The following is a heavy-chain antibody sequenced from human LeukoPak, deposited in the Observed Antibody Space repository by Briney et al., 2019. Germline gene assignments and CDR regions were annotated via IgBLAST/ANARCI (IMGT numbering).Heavy chain of an antibody. J-gene: IGHJ4*02. CDR2: ISSNGGST. D-gene: IGHD3-3*01. CDR1: GFTFSSYA. V-gene: IGHV3-64*01. CDR3: AREIRDFWRGSFDY. Sequence: GGSLRLSCAASGFTFSSYAMHWVRQAPGKGLEYVSAISSNGGSTYYANSVKGRLTISRDNSKNTLYLQMGSLRAEDMAVYYCAREIRDFWRGSFDYWGQGTLVTVSS.